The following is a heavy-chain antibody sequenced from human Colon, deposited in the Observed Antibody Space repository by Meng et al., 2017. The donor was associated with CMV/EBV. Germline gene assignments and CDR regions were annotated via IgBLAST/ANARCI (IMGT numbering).Heavy chain of an antibody. CDR1: GFTFSDYF. CDR2: INANSGAT. CDR3: AKDYKPVPTMVQFDS. Sequence: ASVKVSCKASGFTFSDYFIHWVRQAPGQGLEWVGWINANSGATTSARSFQGRVTMTRDTSITTAYMQLTTLTSDDTAVYYCAKDYKPVPTMVQFDSWGQGTLVTVSS. V-gene: IGHV1-2*02. J-gene: IGHJ4*02. D-gene: IGHD3-10*01.